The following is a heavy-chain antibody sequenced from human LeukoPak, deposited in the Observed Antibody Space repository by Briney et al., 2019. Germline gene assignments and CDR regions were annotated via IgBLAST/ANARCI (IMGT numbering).Heavy chain of an antibody. CDR1: GGSISSGSYY. Sequence: SETLSLTCTVSGGSISSGSYYWSWIRQPAGKGLEWIGRIYTSGSTNYNPSLKSRVTMSVDTSKKQFSLKLSSVTAADTAVYYCARVRGSSGSYEYYHYMDVWGKGTTVTIPS. D-gene: IGHD1-26*01. CDR2: IYTSGST. J-gene: IGHJ6*03. V-gene: IGHV4-61*02. CDR3: ARVRGSSGSYEYYHYMDV.